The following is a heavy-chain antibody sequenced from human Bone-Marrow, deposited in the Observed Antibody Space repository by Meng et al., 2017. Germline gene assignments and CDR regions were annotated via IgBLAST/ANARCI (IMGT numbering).Heavy chain of an antibody. CDR3: ARFGKIGYCSGGSCYSPYGMDV. CDR2: IWYDGSNK. D-gene: IGHD2-15*01. CDR1: GFTFSSYG. Sequence: GESLKISCAASGFTFSSYGMHWVRQAPGKGLEWVAVIWYDGSNKYYGDSVKGRFTISRDNSKNTLYLQMNSLRAEDTAVYYCARFGKIGYCSGGSCYSPYGMDVWGQGTTVTVSS. J-gene: IGHJ6*02. V-gene: IGHV3-33*01.